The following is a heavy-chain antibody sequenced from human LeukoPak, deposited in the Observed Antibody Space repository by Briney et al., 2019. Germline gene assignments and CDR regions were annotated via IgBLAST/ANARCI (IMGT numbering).Heavy chain of an antibody. CDR3: ARAYSSSFAGFDY. V-gene: IGHV4-59*01. D-gene: IGHD6-13*01. CDR2: IYYSGST. J-gene: IGHJ4*02. Sequence: SETLSLTCTVSGGSISNYYWNWIRQPPGKGLEWIGSIYYSGSTYYNPSRKSRVTISVDTSKNQFSLKLSSVTAADTAVYYCARAYSSSFAGFDYWGQGTLVTVSS. CDR1: GGSISNYY.